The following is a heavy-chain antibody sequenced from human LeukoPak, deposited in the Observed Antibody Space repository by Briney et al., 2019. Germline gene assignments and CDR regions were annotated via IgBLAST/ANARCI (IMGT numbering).Heavy chain of an antibody. CDR2: ISSSGSTI. Sequence: GGSLRLSCAASGFTFSSYEMNWVRQAPGKGLEWVSYISSSGSTIYYADSVKGRFTISRDNAKNSLYLQMNSLRAEDTAVYYCARGVVVVAQDAFDIWGQGTLVTVSS. V-gene: IGHV3-48*03. D-gene: IGHD2-15*01. J-gene: IGHJ4*02. CDR3: ARGVVVVAQDAFDI. CDR1: GFTFSSYE.